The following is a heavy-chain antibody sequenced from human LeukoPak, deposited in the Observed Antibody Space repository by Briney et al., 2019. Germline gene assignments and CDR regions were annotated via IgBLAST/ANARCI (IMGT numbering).Heavy chain of an antibody. D-gene: IGHD6-13*01. Sequence: GGSLRLSCAASGFTFSSYSMNWVRQAPGKGLEWVSSISSSSSYIYYADSVKGRFTISRDNAKNSLYLQMNSLRAEDTAVYYCARDSRLGRSRHFDYWGQGTLVTVSS. CDR3: ARDSRLGRSRHFDY. V-gene: IGHV3-21*01. J-gene: IGHJ4*02. CDR2: ISSSSSYI. CDR1: GFTFSSYS.